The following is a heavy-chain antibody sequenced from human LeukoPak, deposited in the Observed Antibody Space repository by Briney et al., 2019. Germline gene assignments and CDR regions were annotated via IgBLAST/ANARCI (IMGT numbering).Heavy chain of an antibody. Sequence: ASVKVSCKASGFTFTSSAMQWVRQARGQRLEWIGWIVVGSGNTNYAQKFQGRVTITADESTSTAYMELSSLRSEDTAVYYCASVSLGSGSQFDYWGQGTLVTVSS. V-gene: IGHV1-58*02. J-gene: IGHJ4*02. CDR1: GFTFTSSA. CDR3: ASVSLGSGSQFDY. D-gene: IGHD3-10*01. CDR2: IVVGSGNT.